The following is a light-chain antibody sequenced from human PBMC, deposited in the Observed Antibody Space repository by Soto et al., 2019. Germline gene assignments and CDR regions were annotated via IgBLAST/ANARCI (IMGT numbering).Light chain of an antibody. V-gene: IGKV1-39*01. CDR3: QQSYNTLT. CDR1: QTISRY. Sequence: DIQMTQSPSSLSASVGDRVTITCWASQTISRYLNWYQQKPGKAPKLLIYAASSLQSGVPSRFSGSGSGTDFTLAISSLQPEDFATYYCQQSYNTLTFGPGTKVDIK. J-gene: IGKJ3*01. CDR2: AAS.